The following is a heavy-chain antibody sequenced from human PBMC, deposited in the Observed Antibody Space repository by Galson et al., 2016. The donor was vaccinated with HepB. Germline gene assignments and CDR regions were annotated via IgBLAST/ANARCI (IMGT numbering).Heavy chain of an antibody. Sequence: SLRLSCAASGFDFDNYYMSWIRQAPGKGLESISCITFAAGGTFYADSVKGRFTISRDNAKNTLFLQMNYLRVEDTATYYCASQLGRRAGFDYWGQGVLVSVSA. D-gene: IGHD3-16*01. V-gene: IGHV3-11*01. CDR1: GFDFDNYY. CDR3: ASQLGRRAGFDY. CDR2: ITFAAGGT. J-gene: IGHJ4*02.